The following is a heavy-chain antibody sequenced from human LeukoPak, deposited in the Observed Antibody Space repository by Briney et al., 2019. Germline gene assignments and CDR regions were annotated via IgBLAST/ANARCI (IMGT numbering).Heavy chain of an antibody. CDR3: ARGSGTYYGGQYYFDY. V-gene: IGHV3-48*01. D-gene: IGHD1-26*01. Sequence: GGSLRLSCEASGFSFSNAWMSWVRQAPGKGLEWVSYISSSGNTIYYADSVKGRFTISRDNAKNSLYLQMNSLRVEDTAVYYCARGSGTYYGGQYYFDYWGQGTLVTVSS. CDR1: GFSFSNAW. CDR2: ISSSGNTI. J-gene: IGHJ4*02.